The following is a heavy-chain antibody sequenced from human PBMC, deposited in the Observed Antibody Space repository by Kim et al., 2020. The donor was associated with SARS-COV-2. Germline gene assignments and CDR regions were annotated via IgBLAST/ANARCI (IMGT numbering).Heavy chain of an antibody. D-gene: IGHD6-13*01. Sequence: ASVKVSCKASGYTFTSYAMHWVRQAPGQRLEWMGWINAGNGNTKYSQKFQGRVTITRDTSASTAYMELSSLRSEDTAVYYCARGWQVAAAGSRWFDPWGQGTLVTVSS. CDR1: GYTFTSYA. CDR3: ARGWQVAAAGSRWFDP. J-gene: IGHJ5*02. CDR2: INAGNGNT. V-gene: IGHV1-3*01.